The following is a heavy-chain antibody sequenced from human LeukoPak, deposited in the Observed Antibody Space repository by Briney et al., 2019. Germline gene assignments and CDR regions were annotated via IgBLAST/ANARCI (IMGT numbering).Heavy chain of an antibody. D-gene: IGHD5-18*01. CDR1: GFTFSSYG. V-gene: IGHV3-30*18. Sequence: GGSLRLSCAASGFTFSSYGMHWVRQAPGKGLEWVAVILYDGSNKYYADSVKGRFTISRDNSKNTLYLQMNSLRAEDTAVYYCAKDRVIQLSRIYYYYGMDVWGQGTTVTVSS. CDR2: ILYDGSNK. CDR3: AKDRVIQLSRIYYYYGMDV. J-gene: IGHJ6*02.